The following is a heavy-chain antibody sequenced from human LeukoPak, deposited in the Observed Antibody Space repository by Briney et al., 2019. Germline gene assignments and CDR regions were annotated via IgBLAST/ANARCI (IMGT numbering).Heavy chain of an antibody. V-gene: IGHV4-61*01. CDR3: ARVYCDSSAYNFDY. CDR1: GGSVSSGSYY. Sequence: SETLSLTCTVSGGSVSSGSYYWSWIRQPPGKGLEWIGYIYYSGSTNYNPSLKSRVTISVDTSKNQFSLKLSSVTAADTAVYYCARVYCDSSAYNFDYWGQGTLVTVSS. CDR2: IYYSGST. J-gene: IGHJ4*02. D-gene: IGHD3-22*01.